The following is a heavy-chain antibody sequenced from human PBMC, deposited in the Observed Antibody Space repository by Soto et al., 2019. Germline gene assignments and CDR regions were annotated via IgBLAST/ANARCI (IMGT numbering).Heavy chain of an antibody. CDR1: GYTFTSYG. D-gene: IGHD3-10*01. J-gene: IGHJ6*02. CDR3: ARVMRYYGSGNHYYGMDV. Sequence: QVQLVQSGAEVKKPGASVKVSCKASGYTFTSYGISWVRQAPGQGLEWMGWISAYNGNTNYAQKLQGRVTMTTDTSTSTAYMEMRSLRSDDTAVYYCARVMRYYGSGNHYYGMDVWGQGTTVTVSS. CDR2: ISAYNGNT. V-gene: IGHV1-18*01.